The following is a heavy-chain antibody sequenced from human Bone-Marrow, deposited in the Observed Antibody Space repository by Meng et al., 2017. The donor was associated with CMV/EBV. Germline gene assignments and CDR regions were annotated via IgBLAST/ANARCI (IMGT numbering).Heavy chain of an antibody. J-gene: IGHJ4*02. D-gene: IGHD3-3*01. V-gene: IGHV4-34*01. CDR1: GGSFSSYY. CDR2: INHSGST. Sequence: GSLRLSCAVYGGSFSSYYWSWIRQPPGKGLEWIGEINHSGSTNYNPSLKSRVTISVDTSKNQFSLRLSSVTAADTAVYYCARGRDTIFGVVITGYYFDSWGRGTLVTVSS. CDR3: ARGRDTIFGVVITGYYFDS.